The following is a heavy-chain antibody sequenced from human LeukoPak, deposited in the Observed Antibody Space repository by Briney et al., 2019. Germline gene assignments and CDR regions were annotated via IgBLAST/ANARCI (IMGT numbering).Heavy chain of an antibody. CDR3: ARSLYSSRSEWFYYNGLDV. CDR1: GFTFSTYE. Sequence: PGGSLRLSCAASGFTFSTYEMNWVRQAPGKGLEWISYITSSGSTKYYADSVKGRFTISRDNARNSLSLQMNSLRAGDTALYYRARSLYSSRSEWFYYNGLDVWGQGTTVTVSS. J-gene: IGHJ6*02. CDR2: ITSSGSTK. D-gene: IGHD3-3*01. V-gene: IGHV3-48*03.